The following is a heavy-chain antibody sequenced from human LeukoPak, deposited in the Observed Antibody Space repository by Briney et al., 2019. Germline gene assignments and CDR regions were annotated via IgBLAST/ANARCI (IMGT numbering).Heavy chain of an antibody. V-gene: IGHV3-48*01. Sequence: GGSLRLSCTVSGFTLSSYEMTWFRQAPGKGLEWVSYIRSSSTTIYYADSVKGRFTISRDNAKNSLYLQMNSLRAEDTAVYYCARAKRNGFDIWGQGTMVTVSS. CDR2: IRSSSTTI. CDR1: GFTLSSYE. CDR3: ARAKRNGFDI. J-gene: IGHJ3*02.